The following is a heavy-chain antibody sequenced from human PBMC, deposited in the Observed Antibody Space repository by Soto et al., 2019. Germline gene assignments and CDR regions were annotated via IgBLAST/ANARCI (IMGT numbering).Heavy chain of an antibody. D-gene: IGHD6-13*01. V-gene: IGHV1-69*12. CDR3: AKRAAPLDYYYYGMDV. CDR2: IIPIFGTA. Sequence: QVQLVQSGAEVKKPGSSVKVSCKASGGTFSSYAISWVRQAPGQGLEWMGGIIPIFGTANYAQKFQGRVTIPADESTSTAYMELSSLRSEDTAVYYCAKRAAPLDYYYYGMDVWGQGTTVTVSS. CDR1: GGTFSSYA. J-gene: IGHJ6*02.